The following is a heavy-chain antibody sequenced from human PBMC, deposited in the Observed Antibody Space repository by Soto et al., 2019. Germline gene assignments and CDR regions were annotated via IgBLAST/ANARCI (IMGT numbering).Heavy chain of an antibody. CDR1: GFTFSSYG. V-gene: IGHV3-33*01. J-gene: IGHJ4*02. Sequence: GESLKISCAASGFTFSSYGMHWVRQAPGKGLEWVAVIWYDGSNKYYADSVKGRFTISRDNSKNTLYLQMNSLRAEDTAVYYCARETPAPGGEYYFDYWGQGTLVTVSS. CDR2: IWYDGSNK. CDR3: ARETPAPGGEYYFDY. D-gene: IGHD3-10*01.